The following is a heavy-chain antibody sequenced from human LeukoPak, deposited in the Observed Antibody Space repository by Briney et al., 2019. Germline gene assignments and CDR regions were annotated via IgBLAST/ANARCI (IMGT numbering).Heavy chain of an antibody. CDR2: ISSSRSSI. J-gene: IGHJ4*02. Sequence: GGSLRLSCAASGFTFSSYTMNWVRQAPGKGLEWVSSISSSRSSIYYADSMKGRFTISRDNAKNSLYLQMNSLRAEDTAVYYCARDHRYSMRYYGANLDYFDYWGQGTLVTVSS. CDR3: ARDHRYSMRYYGANLDYFDY. V-gene: IGHV3-21*04. D-gene: IGHD1-26*01. CDR1: GFTFSSYT.